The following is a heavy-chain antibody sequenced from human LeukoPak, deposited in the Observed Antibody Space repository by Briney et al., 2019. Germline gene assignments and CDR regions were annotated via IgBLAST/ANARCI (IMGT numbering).Heavy chain of an antibody. V-gene: IGHV4-34*01. CDR2: INHNGAT. CDR3: AKNNWFDP. CDR1: GGSFSDNY. J-gene: IGHJ5*02. Sequence: SETLSLTCAVYGGSFSDNYWSWIRQPPGKGLEWIGEINHNGATKYNPSLKSRVTISVDTSKNQFSLKLNSVTAADTAVYYCAKNNWFDPWGQGTLVTVSS.